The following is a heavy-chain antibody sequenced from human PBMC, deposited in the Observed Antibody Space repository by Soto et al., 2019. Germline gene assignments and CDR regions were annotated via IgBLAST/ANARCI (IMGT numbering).Heavy chain of an antibody. Sequence: QLQLQESGPGLVKPSETLSLTCTVSGGSISSSSYYWGWIRQPPGKGLEWIGSIYYSGSTYYNPSLKSRVTLSVDTSKNQFSLKLSSVTAADTAVYYCARHVVCSSTSCYYMDVWGKGTTVTVSS. J-gene: IGHJ6*03. CDR1: GGSISSSSYY. D-gene: IGHD2-2*01. V-gene: IGHV4-39*01. CDR2: IYYSGST. CDR3: ARHVVCSSTSCYYMDV.